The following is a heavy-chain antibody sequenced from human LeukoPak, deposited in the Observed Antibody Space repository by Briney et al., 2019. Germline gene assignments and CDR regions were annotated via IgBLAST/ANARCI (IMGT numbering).Heavy chain of an antibody. CDR2: INWNGGST. V-gene: IGHV3-20*04. J-gene: IGHJ4*02. D-gene: IGHD3-10*01. CDR1: GFTFSTYY. CDR3: ARDTSSSYGSGSDY. Sequence: PGGSLRLSCAASGFTFSTYYMNWVRQAPGKGLECVSGINWNGGSTGYADSVKGRFTISRDNAKNSLYLQMNSLRAEDTALYYCARDTSSSYGSGSDYWGQGTLVTVSS.